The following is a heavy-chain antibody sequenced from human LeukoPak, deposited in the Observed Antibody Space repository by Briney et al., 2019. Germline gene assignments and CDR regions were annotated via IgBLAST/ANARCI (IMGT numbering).Heavy chain of an antibody. Sequence: PGGSLRLSCAASGFTFSSYGMHWVRQAPGKGLEWVAVISYDGSNKYYADSVKGRFTISRVNSKNTLYLQMNSLRAEDTAVYYCAKDRVVVPAAIHGMDVWGQGTTVTVSS. J-gene: IGHJ6*02. V-gene: IGHV3-30*18. CDR3: AKDRVVVPAAIHGMDV. CDR1: GFTFSSYG. CDR2: ISYDGSNK. D-gene: IGHD2-2*02.